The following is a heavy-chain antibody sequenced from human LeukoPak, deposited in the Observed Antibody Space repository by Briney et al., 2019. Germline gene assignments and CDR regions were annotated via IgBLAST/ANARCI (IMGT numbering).Heavy chain of an antibody. D-gene: IGHD2-15*01. CDR3: ARAWRSSINYCSGGSCPGIHYYYMDV. V-gene: IGHV4-39*07. CDR2: IYYSGST. CDR1: GGSISSSSYY. J-gene: IGHJ6*03. Sequence: SETLSLTCTVSGGSISSSSYYWGWIRQPPGKGLEWIGSIYYSGSTYYNPSLKSRVTISVDTSKNQFSLKLSSVTAADTAVYYCARAWRSSINYCSGGSCPGIHYYYMDVWGKGTTVTVSS.